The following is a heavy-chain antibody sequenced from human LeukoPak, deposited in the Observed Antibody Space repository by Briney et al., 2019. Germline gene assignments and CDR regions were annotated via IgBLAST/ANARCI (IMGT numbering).Heavy chain of an antibody. V-gene: IGHV4-34*01. CDR1: GGSSSGYF. CDR3: ARLLGHYGVDP. CDR2: INHSGNT. J-gene: IGHJ5*02. D-gene: IGHD3-10*01. Sequence: PETLSLTCVVYGGSSSGYFWTWSRQPPGEGAEWIGEINHSGNTNYNPSLKSRVTISVDTSKNQFSLKLRSVTAADTSVYYCARLLGHYGVDPWGQGTLVTVSS.